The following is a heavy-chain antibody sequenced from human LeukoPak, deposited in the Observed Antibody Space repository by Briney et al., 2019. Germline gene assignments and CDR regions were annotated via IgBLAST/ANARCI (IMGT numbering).Heavy chain of an antibody. CDR2: ISYSGNT. D-gene: IGHD6-13*01. Sequence: SETLSLTCTVSGGSFGGSTYYWGWIRQPPGKGLEWIASISYSGNTYYNPSLKSRVTISVDTSKNQFSLKLSSVTAADTAVYYCARQAYSSNLGWFDPWGQGTLVTVSS. CDR3: ARQAYSSNLGWFDP. V-gene: IGHV4-39*01. CDR1: GGSFGGSTYY. J-gene: IGHJ5*02.